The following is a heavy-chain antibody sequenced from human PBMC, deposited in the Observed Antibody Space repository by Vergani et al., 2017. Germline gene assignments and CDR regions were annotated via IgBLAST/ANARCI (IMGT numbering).Heavy chain of an antibody. V-gene: IGHV3-15*01. J-gene: IGHJ4*02. D-gene: IGHD4-17*01. Sequence: EVQLVESGGGLVKPGGSLRLSCAASGFTFRNAWMSWVRQAPGKGLEWVGRIKSKTDGGTTDYAAPVKGRFTISRDNAKNSLYLQMNSLRAEDTAVYYCARDLYGDYGMDYWGQGTLVTVSS. CDR2: IKSKTDGGTT. CDR1: GFTFRNAW. CDR3: ARDLYGDYGMDY.